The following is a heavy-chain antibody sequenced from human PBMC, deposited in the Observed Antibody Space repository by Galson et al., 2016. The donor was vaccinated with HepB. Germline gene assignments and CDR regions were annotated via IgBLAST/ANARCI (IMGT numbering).Heavy chain of an antibody. CDR2: INPSGGRT. V-gene: IGHV1-46*01. CDR3: ARVNSFGYYFYYAMDV. Sequence: SCKASGYTFTTYYMHWVRQAPGQGLEWMGVINPSGGRTSYARKFQGRVTMTRDTSTSTVYMELSSLRSEDTAVYYCARVNSFGYYFYYAMDVWGQGTAVTVSS. J-gene: IGHJ6*02. CDR1: GYTFTTYY. D-gene: IGHD5-18*01.